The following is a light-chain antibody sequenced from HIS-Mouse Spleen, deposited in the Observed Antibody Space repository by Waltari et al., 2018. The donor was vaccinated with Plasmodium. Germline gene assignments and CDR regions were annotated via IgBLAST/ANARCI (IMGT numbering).Light chain of an antibody. Sequence: QSALTQPPSASGSPGQSVTIPCTGTSSDGGGYNYVSWYQQHPGKAPKRMIYEVSKRPSGVPDRFSGSKSGNTASLTVSGLQAEDEADYYCSSYAGSNNLVFGGGTKLTVL. J-gene: IGLJ2*01. CDR2: EVS. CDR3: SSYAGSNNLV. CDR1: SSDGGGYNY. V-gene: IGLV2-8*01.